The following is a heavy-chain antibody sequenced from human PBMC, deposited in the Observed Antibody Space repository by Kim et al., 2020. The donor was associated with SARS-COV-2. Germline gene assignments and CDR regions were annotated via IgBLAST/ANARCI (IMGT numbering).Heavy chain of an antibody. CDR1: DGSITSSSYY. CDR3: ARHLLSLDSSGYSTPGELHY. CDR2: AFYDGST. V-gene: IGHV4-39*01. D-gene: IGHD3-22*01. Sequence: SETLSLTCTVSDGSITSSSYYWGWIRQPPGKGLEWIGSAFYDGSTYSNPSLKSRVTISVDMSKNQFSVKLTSVTAADTAVYYCARHLLSLDSSGYSTPGELHYWGQGTLVTVSS. J-gene: IGHJ4*02.